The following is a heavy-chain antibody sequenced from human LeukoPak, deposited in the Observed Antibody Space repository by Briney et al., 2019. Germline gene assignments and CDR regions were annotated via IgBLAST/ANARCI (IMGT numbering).Heavy chain of an antibody. CDR3: ARGNTGYNSNWGRDFDC. CDR1: GFTFEASA. J-gene: IGHJ4*02. Sequence: GGSLRLSCAASGFTFEASAMSWVRQAPGKGLEWVSVIYNGGGTYYADSVKGRCTVSRDICKTTLYLQMKSLRAEDTAVYYCARGNTGYNSNWGRDFDCWGQGTLVTVSS. CDR2: IYNGGGT. V-gene: IGHV3-66*01. D-gene: IGHD4-11*01.